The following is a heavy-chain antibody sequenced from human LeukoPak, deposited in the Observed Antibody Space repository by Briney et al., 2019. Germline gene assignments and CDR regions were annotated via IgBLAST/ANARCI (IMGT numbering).Heavy chain of an antibody. V-gene: IGHV4-61*02. Sequence: SETLSLTCTVSGGSISSSSYYWSWIRQPAGKGLEWIGRIYTSGSTNYNPSLKSRVTMSVDTSKNQFSLKLSSVTAADTAVYYCARQTIVVVPAANWFDPWGQGTLATVSS. CDR1: GGSISSSSYY. CDR3: ARQTIVVVPAANWFDP. D-gene: IGHD2-2*01. J-gene: IGHJ5*02. CDR2: IYTSGST.